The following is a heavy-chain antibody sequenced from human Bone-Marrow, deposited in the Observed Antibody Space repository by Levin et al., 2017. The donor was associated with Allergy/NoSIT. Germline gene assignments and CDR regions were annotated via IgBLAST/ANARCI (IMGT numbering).Heavy chain of an antibody. D-gene: IGHD3-10*01. J-gene: IGHJ4*02. CDR1: GFTFSNYA. CDR2: SGSGGNT. V-gene: IGHV3-23*01. Sequence: GGSLRLSCAASGFTFSNYAITWVRQAPGKGLEWVSVSGSGGNTYYADSVYGRFTVSRDNSKYTLYLQMNSLRADDTAVYYCVQGGSGRHYFDYWGQGTLVTVSS. CDR3: VQGGSGRHYFDY.